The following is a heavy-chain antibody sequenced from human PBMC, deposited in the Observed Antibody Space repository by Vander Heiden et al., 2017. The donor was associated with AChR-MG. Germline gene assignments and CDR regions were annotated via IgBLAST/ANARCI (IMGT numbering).Heavy chain of an antibody. D-gene: IGHD3-3*01. J-gene: IGHJ4*02. CDR2: IKSKNAGETL. CDR3: ATGSPWSGSVFDH. Sequence: QLAESGGGLVKPGGSLRLSCAASGFSFRTTWMIWVSQAPGKGLEWVGRIKSKNAGETLDYAAPVRGRFIISRDDKKNTVFLQMNSLKIEDTAVYCCATGSPWSGSVFDHWGQGALVTVSS. CDR1: GFSFRTTW. V-gene: IGHV3-15*01.